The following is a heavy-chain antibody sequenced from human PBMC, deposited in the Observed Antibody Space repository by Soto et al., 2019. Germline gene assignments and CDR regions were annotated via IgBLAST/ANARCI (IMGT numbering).Heavy chain of an antibody. J-gene: IGHJ6*03. V-gene: IGHV1-2*04. CDR3: ARELRGPWGYYYYYMDV. Sequence: ASLKVSCKASGYTFTGYYIHWVRQAPGQGLEWMGWINPNSGGTNYAQKFQGWVTMTRDTSISTAYMELSRLRSDDTAVYYCARELRGPWGYYYYYMDVWGKGTTVTV. CDR2: INPNSGGT. CDR1: GYTFTGYY. D-gene: IGHD3-16*01.